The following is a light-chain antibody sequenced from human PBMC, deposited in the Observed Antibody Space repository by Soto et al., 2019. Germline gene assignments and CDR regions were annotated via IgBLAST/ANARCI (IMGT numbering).Light chain of an antibody. Sequence: ENVLTQSPGTLSLSPGERATLSCRASQSVRSSYLAWYRQRPGRAPRLLIYGASTRATDIPDRFSGSGSGTDFTLTISSLEPEDFAMFYCQQYGSSPYTFGQGTKLEI. J-gene: IGKJ2*01. CDR3: QQYGSSPYT. CDR1: QSVRSSY. V-gene: IGKV3-20*01. CDR2: GAS.